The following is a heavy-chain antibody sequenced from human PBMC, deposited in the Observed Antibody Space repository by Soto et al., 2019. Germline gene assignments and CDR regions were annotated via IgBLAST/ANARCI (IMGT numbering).Heavy chain of an antibody. J-gene: IGHJ4*02. CDR3: ASRGSSGSYYPFDY. CDR2: IIPIFGTA. V-gene: IGHV1-69*06. Sequence: VASVKVSCKXSGGTFSSYAISWVRQAPGQGLEWMGGIIPIFGTANYAQKFQGRVTITADKSTSTAYMELSSLRSEDTAVYYCASRGSSGSYYPFDYWGQGTLVTVSS. D-gene: IGHD1-26*01. CDR1: GGTFSSYA.